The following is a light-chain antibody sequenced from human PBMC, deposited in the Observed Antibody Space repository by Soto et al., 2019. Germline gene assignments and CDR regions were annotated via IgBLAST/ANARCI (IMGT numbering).Light chain of an antibody. CDR3: MQALQTPWT. Sequence: DIVMTQSPRSLPVTPGEPASISCRSSQSLLHSNGYNYLDWYLQKPGQSPQLLIYLGSTRASGVPDRFSGSGSGTDFTLKIARVEADDVGVYYCMQALQTPWTFGQGTKWIS. J-gene: IGKJ1*01. CDR1: QSLLHSNGYNY. CDR2: LGS. V-gene: IGKV2-28*01.